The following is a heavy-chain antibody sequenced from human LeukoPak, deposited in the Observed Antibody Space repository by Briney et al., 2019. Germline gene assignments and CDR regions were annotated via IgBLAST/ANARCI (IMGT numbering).Heavy chain of an antibody. V-gene: IGHV3-21*01. D-gene: IGHD5-24*01. CDR3: ARATDGYRLL. J-gene: IGHJ4*02. Sequence: GRSLRLAFATSGFTFGSYSMNCVRHAPGKWLEWVSSIISSSSSIYYAHSVKGRFTISRDTDKNPLYLQMHSLRAEDTAVYYCARATDGYRLLWGQGTLVTVSS. CDR2: IISSSSSI. CDR1: GFTFGSYS.